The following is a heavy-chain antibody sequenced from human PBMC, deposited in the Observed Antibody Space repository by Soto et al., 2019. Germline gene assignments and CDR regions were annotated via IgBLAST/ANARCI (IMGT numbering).Heavy chain of an antibody. J-gene: IGHJ5*02. CDR1: EFTFSSYA. V-gene: IGHV3-23*01. CDR2: ISGSGGST. Sequence: GGSLRLSSAASEFTFSSYAMSWVRQAPGKGLEWVSAISGSGGSTYYADSVKGRFTISRDNSKNTLYLQMNSLRDEDTAVYYCAKDLGITMVRGLDWLDPWGQGTLVTVSS. CDR3: AKDLGITMVRGLDWLDP. D-gene: IGHD3-10*01.